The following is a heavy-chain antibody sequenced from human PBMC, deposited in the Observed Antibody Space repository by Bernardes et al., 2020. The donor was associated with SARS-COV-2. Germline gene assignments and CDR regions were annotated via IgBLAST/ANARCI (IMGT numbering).Heavy chain of an antibody. Sequence: SETLSLTCAVYGGSFSGYYWSWIRQPPGKGLEWIGEINHSGSTNYNASLKSRVTISVDTSKNQFSLKLSSVTAADTAVYYCARGGRQWLVLEPSYYFDYWGQGTLVTVSS. V-gene: IGHV4-34*01. D-gene: IGHD6-19*01. CDR3: ARGGRQWLVLEPSYYFDY. CDR1: GGSFSGYY. J-gene: IGHJ4*02. CDR2: INHSGST.